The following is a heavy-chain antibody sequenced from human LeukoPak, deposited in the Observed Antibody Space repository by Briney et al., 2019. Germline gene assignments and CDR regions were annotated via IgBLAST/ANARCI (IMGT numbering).Heavy chain of an antibody. Sequence: GGSLRLSCAASGFTFSNYWMHWVRQAPGKGLVWVSAISGDGGSTYYADSVKGRFTISRDSSKNTLFLQMNSLRGEDTAVYYCANPKGSPEWELPEGYYYYDMDVWGQGTTVIVSS. J-gene: IGHJ6*02. CDR3: ANPKGSPEWELPEGYYYYDMDV. V-gene: IGHV3-23*01. D-gene: IGHD1-26*01. CDR1: GFTFSNYW. CDR2: ISGDGGST.